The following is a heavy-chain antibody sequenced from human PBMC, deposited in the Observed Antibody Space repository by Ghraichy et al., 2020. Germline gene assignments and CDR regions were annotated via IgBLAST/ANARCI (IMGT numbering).Heavy chain of an antibody. CDR3: ARVDLGWNDGDY. CDR2: ISSSGSTI. Sequence: LSLTCAASGFPFSSYEMNWVRQAPGKGLEWVSYISSSGSTIYYADSVKGRFTISRDNAKNSLYLQMNSLRAEDTAVYYCARVDLGWNDGDYWGPGTLVTVAS. D-gene: IGHD1-1*01. CDR1: GFPFSSYE. J-gene: IGHJ4*02. V-gene: IGHV3-48*03.